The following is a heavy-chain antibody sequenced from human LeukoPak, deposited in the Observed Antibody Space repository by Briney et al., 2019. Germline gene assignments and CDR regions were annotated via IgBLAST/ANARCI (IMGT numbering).Heavy chain of an antibody. CDR1: GFTFSSYA. CDR2: ISGSGDST. V-gene: IGHV3-23*01. D-gene: IGHD6-13*01. CDR3: AKCKYSSPQALDY. Sequence: PGGSLRLSCAASGFTFSSYAMSWVRQAPGKGLEWVSAISGSGDSTYYGDSVKGRFTISRDNSKNTLFLQMNSLRVDDTAIYYCAKCKYSSPQALDYWGQGTLVTVSS. J-gene: IGHJ4*02.